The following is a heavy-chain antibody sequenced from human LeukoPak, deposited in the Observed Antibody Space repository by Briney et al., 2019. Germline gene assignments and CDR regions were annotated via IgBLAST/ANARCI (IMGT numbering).Heavy chain of an antibody. D-gene: IGHD6-13*01. CDR3: ARGRIAAAGSRSGWFDP. CDR2: FSYSGST. CDR1: GGSISSNFFS. Sequence: SETLSLTCTVSGGSISSNFFSWGWIRQPPGKGLEWIGTFSYSGSTYYNPSLKSRVTISVDTSKNQFSLKLSSVTAADTAVYYCARGRIAAAGSRSGWFDPWGQGTLVTVSS. V-gene: IGHV4-39*07. J-gene: IGHJ5*02.